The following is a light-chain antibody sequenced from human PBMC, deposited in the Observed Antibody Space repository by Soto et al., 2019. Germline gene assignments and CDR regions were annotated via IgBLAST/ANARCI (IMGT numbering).Light chain of an antibody. CDR2: GAT. V-gene: IGKV3-20*01. CDR3: QQYGGSPET. CDR1: QSISSSY. Sequence: EIVLTQSPGALSLSPGERATFSCRASQSISSSYLAYYQQNPGQAPRLLISGATSRAAGFPDRFSGSGSGTDFTLTISSLVPEDFAVYYCQQYGGSPETFGQGTKVEI. J-gene: IGKJ1*01.